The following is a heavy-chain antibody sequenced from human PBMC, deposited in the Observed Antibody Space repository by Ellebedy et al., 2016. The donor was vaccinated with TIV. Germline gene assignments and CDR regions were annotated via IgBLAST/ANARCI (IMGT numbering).Heavy chain of an antibody. CDR1: GYRFSTYW. V-gene: IGHV5-51*01. CDR2: IFLRDSTT. J-gene: IGHJ4*02. CDR3: AGARNGDYSFDS. D-gene: IGHD2-21*02. Sequence: GGSLRLXCQGSGYRFSTYWIGWVRQMPGEGLEWMGIIFLRDSTTKYSPSFQGQVTISADTSINTAYLQWDSLTTSDTATYYCAGARNGDYSFDSWGQGTLVAVST.